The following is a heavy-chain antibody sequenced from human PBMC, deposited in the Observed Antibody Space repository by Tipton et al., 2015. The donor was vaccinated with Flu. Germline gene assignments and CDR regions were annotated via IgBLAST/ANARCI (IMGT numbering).Heavy chain of an antibody. V-gene: IGHV3-33*01. J-gene: IGHJ6*02. Sequence: SLRLSCEASGFTFSSYGMHWVRQAPGKGLEWVAVIWYDGSNEYYLDSLKGRFTISRDNSMNTLYLQMNSLRAEDTSVYYCARTFTINGEINGMDVWGQGSTVTVSS. D-gene: IGHD7-27*01. CDR1: GFTFSSYG. CDR3: ARTFTINGEINGMDV. CDR2: IWYDGSNE.